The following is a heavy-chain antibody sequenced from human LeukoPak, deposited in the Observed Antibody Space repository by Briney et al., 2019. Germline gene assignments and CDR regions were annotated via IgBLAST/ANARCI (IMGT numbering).Heavy chain of an antibody. D-gene: IGHD1-7*01. Sequence: GASVKVSCKASGGTFSSYAISWVRQAPGQALEWMGGIIPILGTANYAQKFQGRVTITADESTSTAYMELSSLRSEDTPVYYCARDPPLVWNYGTKFDYWGQGTLVTVSS. CDR3: ARDPPLVWNYGTKFDY. V-gene: IGHV1-69*13. J-gene: IGHJ4*02. CDR2: IIPILGTA. CDR1: GGTFSSYA.